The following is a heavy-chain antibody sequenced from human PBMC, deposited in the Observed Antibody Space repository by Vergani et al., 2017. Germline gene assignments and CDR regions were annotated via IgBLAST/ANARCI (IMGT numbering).Heavy chain of an antibody. D-gene: IGHD2-15*01. CDR2: IKQDGSEK. J-gene: IGHJ4*02. CDR1: GFTFGTYW. V-gene: IGHV3-7*03. Sequence: EVQLVESGGDLVQPGGSLRLSCAASGFTFGTYWMSWVRQAPGKGLEWVANIKQDGSEKYYVDSVKGRFTISRDNAKNSLYLLMNSLRAEDTAVYYCARDRRLYCSGGSCYRLDYWGQGTLVTVSS. CDR3: ARDRRLYCSGGSCYRLDY.